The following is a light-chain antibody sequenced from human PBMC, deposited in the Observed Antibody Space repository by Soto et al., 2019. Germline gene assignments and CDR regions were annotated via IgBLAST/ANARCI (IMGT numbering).Light chain of an antibody. Sequence: QSVLTQPASVPVSPGQSITISCTGTSSDVGGYNYVSWHQQHPGKAPKLMIYEVSNRPSGVSDRFSGSKSGDTASLTISGLQAEDEADYYCSSYTSSSTRVFGTGTKVTAL. CDR1: SSDVGGYNY. V-gene: IGLV2-14*01. CDR3: SSYTSSSTRV. J-gene: IGLJ1*01. CDR2: EVS.